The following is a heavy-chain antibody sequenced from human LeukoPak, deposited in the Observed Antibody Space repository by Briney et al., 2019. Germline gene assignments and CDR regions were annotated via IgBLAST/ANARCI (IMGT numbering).Heavy chain of an antibody. CDR2: IKEDGSEE. D-gene: IGHD3-16*01. CDR3: ARDRPGGYFDY. CDR1: GFTFSNYW. V-gene: IGHV3-7*04. J-gene: IGHJ4*02. Sequence: PGGSLRLSCAASGFTFSNYWLSWVRQAPGKGLEWVANIKEDGSEEYYVDSVKGRFTISRDNARKSVYLQMNSLRAEDTAVYYRARDRPGGYFDYWGQGTLVTVSS.